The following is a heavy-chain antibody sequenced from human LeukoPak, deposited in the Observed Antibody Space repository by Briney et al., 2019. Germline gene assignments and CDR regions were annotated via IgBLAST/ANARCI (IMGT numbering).Heavy chain of an antibody. CDR3: AKADYDSSGYYYAEFDY. J-gene: IGHJ4*02. V-gene: IGHV3-9*01. Sequence: TGGSLRRSCAASGVTFDDYAMHWVRQVPGKGLEWVSGISWNSGSIGYADSVKGRFTISRDNAKNSLYLQMNSLRAEDTALYYCAKADYDSSGYYYAEFDYWGQGTLVTVSS. CDR2: ISWNSGSI. D-gene: IGHD3-22*01. CDR1: GVTFDDYA.